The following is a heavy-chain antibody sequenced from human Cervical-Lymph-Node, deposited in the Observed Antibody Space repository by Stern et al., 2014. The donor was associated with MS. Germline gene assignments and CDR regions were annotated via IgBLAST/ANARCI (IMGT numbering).Heavy chain of an antibody. CDR1: GFTVSSDY. V-gene: IGHV3-53*01. D-gene: IGHD1-14*01. CDR3: ARDPRDHLGLFY. Sequence: EVQLEESGGGLIQPGGSLRLSCAASGFTVSSDYMNWVRQAPGKGLEWVSIIYSDGTTYSADSVKGRFTISRDNSKNTLSLQMNSLRAEDTAVYYCARDPRDHLGLFYWGQGTLVTVSS. CDR2: IYSDGTT. J-gene: IGHJ4*02.